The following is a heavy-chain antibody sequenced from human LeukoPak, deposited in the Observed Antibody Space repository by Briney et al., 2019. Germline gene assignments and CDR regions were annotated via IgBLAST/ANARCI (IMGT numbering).Heavy chain of an antibody. D-gene: IGHD2-21*01. Sequence: ASVKVSCKASGGTFSSYAISWVRQAPGQGLEWMGGIIPIFGTANYAQKFQGRATITADESTSTAYMELSSLRSEDTAVYYCARGVLFYYYYYMDVWGKGTTVTVSS. CDR1: GGTFSSYA. CDR3: ARGVLFYYYYYMDV. CDR2: IIPIFGTA. J-gene: IGHJ6*03. V-gene: IGHV1-69*01.